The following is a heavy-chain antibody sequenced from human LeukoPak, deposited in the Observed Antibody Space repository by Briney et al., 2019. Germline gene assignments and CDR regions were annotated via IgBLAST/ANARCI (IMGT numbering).Heavy chain of an antibody. CDR3: ARDDSRGYPDWYFDL. CDR2: IYYSGST. V-gene: IGHV4-59*01. D-gene: IGHD3-22*01. J-gene: IGHJ2*01. Sequence: SETLSLTCTVSGGSISSYYWSWIRQPPGKGLEWIGYIYYSGSTNYNPSLKSRVTISVDTSKNQFSLKLSSVTAADTAVYYCARDDSRGYPDWYFDLWGRGTLVTVSS. CDR1: GGSISSYY.